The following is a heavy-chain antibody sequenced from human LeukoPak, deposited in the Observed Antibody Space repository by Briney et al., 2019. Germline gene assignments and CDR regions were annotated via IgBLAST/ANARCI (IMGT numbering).Heavy chain of an antibody. CDR3: ARESDSSGGAFDI. CDR2: IGTAGDT. D-gene: IGHD6-19*01. V-gene: IGHV3-13*01. Sequence: PGGSLTLSCAASGFTFSSYDMHWVRHATGKGLEWVSAIGTAGDTYYPGSGKGRITISRENAKNSLYLQMNSLRAGDTAVYYWARESDSSGGAFDIWGQGTMVTVSS. J-gene: IGHJ3*02. CDR1: GFTFSSYD.